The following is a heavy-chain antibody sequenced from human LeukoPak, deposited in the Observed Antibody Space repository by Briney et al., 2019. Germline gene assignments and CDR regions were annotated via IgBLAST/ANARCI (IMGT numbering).Heavy chain of an antibody. Sequence: PSETLSLTCAVYGGSFSGYYWSWIRQPPGKGLEWIGEINHNGSTNYNPSLKSRVTISVDTSKNQFSLKLSSVTAADTAVYYCARGRVTYYDFWSGYSRTHYFDYWGQGTLVTVSS. CDR1: GGSFSGYY. J-gene: IGHJ4*02. D-gene: IGHD3-3*01. CDR2: INHNGST. V-gene: IGHV4-34*01. CDR3: ARGRVTYYDFWSGYSRTHYFDY.